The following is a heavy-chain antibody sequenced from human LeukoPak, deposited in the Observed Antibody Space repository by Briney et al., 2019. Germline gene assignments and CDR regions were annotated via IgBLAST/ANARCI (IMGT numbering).Heavy chain of an antibody. CDR3: ARALLGRNWFDP. Sequence: VASVKVSCKASGYTFTSYGISWVRQAPGQGLEWMGWINPNSGGTNYAQKFQGRVTMTRDTSISTAYMELSRLRSDDTAVYYCARALLGRNWFDPWGQGTLVTVSS. D-gene: IGHD2-15*01. CDR1: GYTFTSYG. CDR2: INPNSGGT. V-gene: IGHV1-2*02. J-gene: IGHJ5*02.